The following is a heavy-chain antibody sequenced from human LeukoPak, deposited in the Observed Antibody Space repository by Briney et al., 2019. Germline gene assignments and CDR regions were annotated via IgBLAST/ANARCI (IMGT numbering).Heavy chain of an antibody. CDR1: GFTFSTYA. CDR2: ISGSGGST. V-gene: IGHV3-23*01. CDR3: AKDRVMGSMTAVTLQTYNWFDP. Sequence: GGSLRLSCAASGFTFSTYAMTWVRQAPGKGLEWVSDISGSGGSTYYADSVEGRFTISRDNSKNTLYLQMSSLRAEDTAVYYCAKDRVMGSMTAVTLQTYNWFDPWGQGTLVTVSS. J-gene: IGHJ5*02. D-gene: IGHD4-11*01.